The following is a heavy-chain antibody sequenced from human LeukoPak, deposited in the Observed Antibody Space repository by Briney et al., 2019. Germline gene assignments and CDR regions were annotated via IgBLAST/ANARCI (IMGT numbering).Heavy chain of an antibody. Sequence: GESLKISCKGSGYTFTSYGISWVRQPPGQGLEWMGWISAYNGNANYAQKLQGRVTMTTDTSTSTAYMELRSLRSDDTAVYYCARGWELGLDYWGQGTLVTVSS. CDR1: GYTFTSYG. CDR2: ISAYNGNA. J-gene: IGHJ4*02. V-gene: IGHV1-18*01. CDR3: ARGWELGLDY. D-gene: IGHD1-26*01.